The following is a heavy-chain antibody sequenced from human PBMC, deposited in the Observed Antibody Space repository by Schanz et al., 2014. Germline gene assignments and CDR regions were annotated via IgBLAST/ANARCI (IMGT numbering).Heavy chain of an antibody. CDR2: IATSSSTR. CDR3: ASGVHVSSLQKGLQF. V-gene: IGHV3-48*01. D-gene: IGHD3-10*01. Sequence: EVRLVESGGGSVQPGGSLRLSCEASGFDFNSYSMNWVRQVPGKGLEWLSYIATSSSTRHYADSVKGRVTISRDNAKNSVSLQRRRLRVEDTAVYYCASGVHVSSLQKGLQFWGRGTLVIVSS. J-gene: IGHJ1*01. CDR1: GFDFNSYS.